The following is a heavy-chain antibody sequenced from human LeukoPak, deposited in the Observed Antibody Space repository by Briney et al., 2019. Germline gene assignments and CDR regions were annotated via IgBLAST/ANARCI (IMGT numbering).Heavy chain of an antibody. CDR2: IKQDGSEK. CDR3: ARRGDSSGWYEGLYYFDY. V-gene: IGHV3-7*03. D-gene: IGHD6-19*01. CDR1: GFTFSDYY. J-gene: IGHJ4*02. Sequence: GGSLRLSCAASGFTFSDYYMNWVRQAPGKGLEWVANIKQDGSEKYYVDSVKGRFTISRDNAKNSLYLQMNSLRAEDTAVYYCARRGDSSGWYEGLYYFDYWGQGTLVTVSS.